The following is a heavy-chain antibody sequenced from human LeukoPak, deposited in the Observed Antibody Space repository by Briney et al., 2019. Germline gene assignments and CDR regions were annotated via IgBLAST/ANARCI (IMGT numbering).Heavy chain of an antibody. CDR3: AKETPHGDDFWSGYPYYFDY. J-gene: IGHJ4*02. V-gene: IGHV3-23*01. CDR2: ISGSGGST. D-gene: IGHD3-3*01. CDR1: GFTFSSYA. Sequence: GGSLRLSCAASGFTFSSYAMSWVRQAPGKGLEWVSAISGSGGSTYYADSVKGRFTISRDNSKNTLYLQMNSLRAEDTAVYYCAKETPHGDDFWSGYPYYFDYWGQGTLVTVSS.